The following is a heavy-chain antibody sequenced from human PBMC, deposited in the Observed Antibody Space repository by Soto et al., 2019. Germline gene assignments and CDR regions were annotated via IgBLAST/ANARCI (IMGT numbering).Heavy chain of an antibody. CDR3: ASAGAYYYGMDV. Sequence: QVQLVQSGAEVKKPGSSVKVSCKASGGTFSSYTISWVRQAPGQGLEWMGRIIPILGIANYAQKFQGRVTITADKSTSTAYMELSSLRSEDTAVYYCASAGAYYYGMDVWGQGTTFTFSS. D-gene: IGHD3-10*01. CDR2: IIPILGIA. J-gene: IGHJ6*02. CDR1: GGTFSSYT. V-gene: IGHV1-69*02.